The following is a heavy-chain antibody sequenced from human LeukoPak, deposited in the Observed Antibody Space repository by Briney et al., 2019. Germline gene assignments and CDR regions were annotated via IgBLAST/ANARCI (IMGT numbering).Heavy chain of an antibody. CDR3: AKDLRSRIAAAGAPDY. Sequence: GGSLRLSCAASGFTFSSYGMHWVRQTPGKGLECVAFIRYDGGNQYYTDSVKGRFTISRDNSKNTIYLPMNSLRAEDTAVYYCAKDLRSRIAAAGAPDYWGQGTLVTVSS. V-gene: IGHV3-30*02. D-gene: IGHD6-13*01. CDR1: GFTFSSYG. CDR2: IRYDGGNQ. J-gene: IGHJ4*02.